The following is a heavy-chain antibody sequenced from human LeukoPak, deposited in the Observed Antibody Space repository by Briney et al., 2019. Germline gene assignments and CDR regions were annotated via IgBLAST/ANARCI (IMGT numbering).Heavy chain of an antibody. D-gene: IGHD5-24*01. V-gene: IGHV4-34*01. J-gene: IGHJ4*02. CDR1: GGSFSGYY. CDR3: AILRSPGSGMATNDFDY. Sequence: PSETLSLTCAVYGGSFSGYYWSWIRQPPGKGLEWIGEINHSGSTSYNPSLKSRVTISVDTSKNQFSLKLSSVTAADTAVYYCAILRSPGSGMATNDFDYWGQGTLVTVSS. CDR2: INHSGST.